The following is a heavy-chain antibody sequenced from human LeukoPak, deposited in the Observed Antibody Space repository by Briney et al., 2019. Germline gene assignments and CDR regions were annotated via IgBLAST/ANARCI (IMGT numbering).Heavy chain of an antibody. CDR1: GHSMNTFG. CDR3: ARDPGIAAAGTNSD. D-gene: IGHD6-13*01. Sequence: GASVKVSCKTSGHSMNTFGITWVRQAPGQGLEWIGWMSSDNGNTNYADKFQGRVTITRDTSRTTAYMELRSLRSDDTAVYYCARDPGIAAAGTNSDWGQGTLVTVSS. J-gene: IGHJ4*02. CDR2: MSSDNGNT. V-gene: IGHV1-18*01.